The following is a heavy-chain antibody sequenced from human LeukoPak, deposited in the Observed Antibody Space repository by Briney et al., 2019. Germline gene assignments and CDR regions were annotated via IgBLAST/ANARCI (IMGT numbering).Heavy chain of an antibody. CDR2: INPNSGGT. V-gene: IGHV1-2*02. Sequence: ASVKVSCKASGYTFTGYYMHWVRQAPGQGLEWMGWINPNSGGTNYAQKFQGRVTMTRDTSVSTAYMELSRLRSDDTAVYYCARGSSGWYRYNWFDPWGQGTLVTVSS. D-gene: IGHD6-19*01. J-gene: IGHJ5*02. CDR3: ARGSSGWYRYNWFDP. CDR1: GYTFTGYY.